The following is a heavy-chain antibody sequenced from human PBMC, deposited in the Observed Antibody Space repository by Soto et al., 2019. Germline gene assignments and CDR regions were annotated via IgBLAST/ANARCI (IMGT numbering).Heavy chain of an antibody. CDR2: IDWDDDK. D-gene: IGHD3-16*02. V-gene: IGHV2-70*01. Sequence: LNNKRKSVSWIRQPPGKALEWLALIDWDDDKYYSTSLKTRLTISKDTSKNQVVLTMTNMDPVFIFTYKSAQVIPPQSLHSCCHGTPLTVSS. CDR1: LNNKRKS. J-gene: IGHJ5*01. CDR3: AQVIPPQSLHS.